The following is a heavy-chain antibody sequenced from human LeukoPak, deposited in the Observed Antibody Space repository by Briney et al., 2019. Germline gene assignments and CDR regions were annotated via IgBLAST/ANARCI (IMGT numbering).Heavy chain of an antibody. V-gene: IGHV4-34*01. D-gene: IGHD3-10*01. J-gene: IGHJ4*02. Sequence: SETLSLTCAVSGGSFSGYYWSWIRQPPGKGLEWIGEINHSGSTNYNPSLKSRVTISVDTSKNQFSLKLSSVTAADTAVYYCARGHRYYGSGSYLGRFDYWGQGTLVTVSS. CDR1: GGSFSGYY. CDR2: INHSGST. CDR3: ARGHRYYGSGSYLGRFDY.